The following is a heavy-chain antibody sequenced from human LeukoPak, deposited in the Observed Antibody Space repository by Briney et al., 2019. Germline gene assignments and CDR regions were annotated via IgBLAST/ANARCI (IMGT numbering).Heavy chain of an antibody. V-gene: IGHV1-18*01. CDR3: ARALYYYDSSGYYYGDY. J-gene: IGHJ4*02. CDR2: ISAYNGNT. Sequence: ASVKVSCKTSGYTFTSYYISWVRQAPGQGLEWMAWISAYNGNTKYAQKFQGRVTMTTDTSTSTAYMELRSLRSDDTAVYYCARALYYYDSSGYYYGDYWGQGTLVTVSS. D-gene: IGHD3-22*01. CDR1: GYTFTSYY.